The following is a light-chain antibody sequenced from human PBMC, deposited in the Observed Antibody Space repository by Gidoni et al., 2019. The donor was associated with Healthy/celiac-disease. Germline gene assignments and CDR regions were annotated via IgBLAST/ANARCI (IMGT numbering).Light chain of an antibody. V-gene: IGKV1-5*01. CDR1: QSISSW. CDR2: DAS. J-gene: IGKJ2*02. CDR3: QQYNNISGT. Sequence: DIQMTQSPSTLSASVGDRVTITCRASQSISSWLAWYQQKPGKAPKLLIYDASSLESGVPSRFSGSGSGTEFTLTISSLQPDDFATYYCQQYNNISGTFGQGTKLEIK.